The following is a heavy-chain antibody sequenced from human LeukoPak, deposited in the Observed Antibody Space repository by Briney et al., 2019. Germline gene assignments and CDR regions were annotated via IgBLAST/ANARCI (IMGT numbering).Heavy chain of an antibody. CDR1: GYTFTGYY. CDR3: ARDFFLLGQYYYGMDV. D-gene: IGHD3-16*01. CDR2: INPNSGGT. V-gene: IGHV1-2*02. J-gene: IGHJ6*02. Sequence: ASVKVSCKASGYTFTGYYMHWVRQAPGQGLEWMGWINPNSGGTNYAQKFQGRVTMTRDTSISTAYMELSRLRSDDTAVYYCARDFFLLGQYYYGMDVWGQGTTVTVSS.